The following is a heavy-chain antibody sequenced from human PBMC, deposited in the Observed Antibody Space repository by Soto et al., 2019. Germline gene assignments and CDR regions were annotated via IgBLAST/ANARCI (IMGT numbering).Heavy chain of an antibody. D-gene: IGHD6-13*01. CDR1: GFSFSTYE. Sequence: GGSLRLSCAASGFSFSTYEMNWVRQAPGKGLEWVAYISSGSDTIHYADSVRGRFTVSRDNAKNSLYLQMNSLRVEDTALYYCARDRAAGGYWGQGKLVTVS. V-gene: IGHV3-48*03. J-gene: IGHJ4*02. CDR2: ISSGSDTI. CDR3: ARDRAAGGY.